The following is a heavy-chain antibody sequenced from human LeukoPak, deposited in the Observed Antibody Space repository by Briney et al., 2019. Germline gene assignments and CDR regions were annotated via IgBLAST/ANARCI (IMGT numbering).Heavy chain of an antibody. Sequence: SETLSLTCTVSGGSISSSSYYWGWIRQPPGKGLEWIGSFFYSGCTYYNPSLKSRVTISVDTSKNQFSLKLSSVAAADTAVYYCARQIRSRGWYPDYWGQGTLVSVSS. CDR1: GGSISSSSYY. V-gene: IGHV4-39*01. J-gene: IGHJ4*02. CDR2: FFYSGCT. D-gene: IGHD6-19*01. CDR3: ARQIRSRGWYPDY.